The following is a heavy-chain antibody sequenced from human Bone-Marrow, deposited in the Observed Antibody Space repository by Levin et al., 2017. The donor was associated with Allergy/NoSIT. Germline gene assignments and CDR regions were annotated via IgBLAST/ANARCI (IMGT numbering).Heavy chain of an antibody. V-gene: IGHV3-23*01. D-gene: IGHD2-21*02. Sequence: AGGSLRLSCVASGFSFSSYTMTWVRHVPGKGLEWVSSLSGTGVTAYYADSVKGRFTISRDNSENTVSLQMSSLRAEDTAVYFCAKDQAYCGVDCLDSYFGFDVWGPGTTVTVSS. CDR1: GFSFSSYT. CDR2: LSGTGVTA. CDR3: AKDQAYCGVDCLDSYFGFDV. J-gene: IGHJ6*02.